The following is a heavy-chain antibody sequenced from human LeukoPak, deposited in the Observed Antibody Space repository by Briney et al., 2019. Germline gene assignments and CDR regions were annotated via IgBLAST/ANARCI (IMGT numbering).Heavy chain of an antibody. CDR2: IYYSGST. Sequence: SETLSLTCTVSGGSISSYYWSWIRQPPRKGLEWIGYIYYSGSTNYNPSLKSRVTISVDTSKNQFSLKLSSVTAADTAVYYCARDRFIGGLAIDIWGQGTMVTVSS. V-gene: IGHV4-59*01. CDR1: GGSISSYY. J-gene: IGHJ3*02. D-gene: IGHD3-16*01. CDR3: ARDRFIGGLAIDI.